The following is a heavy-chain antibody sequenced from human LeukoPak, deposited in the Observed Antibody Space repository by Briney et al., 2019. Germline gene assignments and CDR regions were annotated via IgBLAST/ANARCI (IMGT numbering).Heavy chain of an antibody. CDR2: IYTSGST. Sequence: SETLSLTCTVSGGSISSYYWSWIRQPAGKGLEWIGRIYTSGSTNYNPSLKSRVTMSVDTSKNQFSLKLSSVTAADTAVYYCARDYYDSSGYSLHFDYWGQGTLVTVSS. J-gene: IGHJ4*02. CDR1: GGSISSYY. V-gene: IGHV4-4*07. D-gene: IGHD3-22*01. CDR3: ARDYYDSSGYSLHFDY.